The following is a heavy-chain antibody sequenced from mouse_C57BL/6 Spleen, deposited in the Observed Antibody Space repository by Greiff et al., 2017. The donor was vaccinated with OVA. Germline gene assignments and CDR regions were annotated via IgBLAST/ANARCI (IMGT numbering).Heavy chain of an antibody. CDR3: ARSPTVVATGFDY. Sequence: QVQLQQSGAELVKPGASVKLSCKASGYTFTSYWMPWVKQRPGRGLEWIGRIDPNSGGTKYNEKFKSKATLTVDKPSSTAYMQLSSLTSEDSAVYYCARSPTVVATGFDYWGQGTTLTVSS. CDR1: GYTFTSYW. CDR2: IDPNSGGT. V-gene: IGHV1-72*01. D-gene: IGHD1-1*01. J-gene: IGHJ2*01.